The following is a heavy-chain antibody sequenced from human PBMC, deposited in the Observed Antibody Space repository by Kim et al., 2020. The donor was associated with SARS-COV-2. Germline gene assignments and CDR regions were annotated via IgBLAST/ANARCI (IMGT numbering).Heavy chain of an antibody. CDR2: ISYDGSNK. V-gene: IGHV3-30*18. D-gene: IGHD5-12*01. CDR1: GFTFSSYG. CDR3: ANLYSGYETEKFDI. J-gene: IGHJ3*02. Sequence: GGSLRLSCAASGFTFSSYGMHWVRQAPGKGLEWVAVISYDGSNKYYADSVKGRFTISRDNSKNTLYLQMNSLRAEDTAVYYCANLYSGYETEKFDIWGQGTMVTVSS.